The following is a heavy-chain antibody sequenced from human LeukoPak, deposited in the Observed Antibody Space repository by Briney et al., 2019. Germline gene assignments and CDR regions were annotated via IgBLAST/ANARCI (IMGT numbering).Heavy chain of an antibody. CDR2: IIPIFGTA. D-gene: IGHD3-9*01. Sequence: SVKVSCKASGGTFSSYAISWVRQAPGQGLEWMGGIIPIFGTANYAQKFQGRVTITADKSTSTAYMELSSLRSEDTAVYYCARDRVAYYDTLTGGWGMDVWGKGTTVTVSS. J-gene: IGHJ6*04. CDR1: GGTFSSYA. CDR3: ARDRVAYYDTLTGGWGMDV. V-gene: IGHV1-69*06.